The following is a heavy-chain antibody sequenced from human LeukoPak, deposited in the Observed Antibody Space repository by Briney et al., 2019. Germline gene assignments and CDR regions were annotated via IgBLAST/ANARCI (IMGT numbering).Heavy chain of an antibody. J-gene: IGHJ2*01. CDR2: IYYSGST. CDR3: ARRGSRWYWYFDL. Sequence: SGTLSLTCAVSGGSISSGGYSWSWIRQPPGTGLEWIGFIYYSGSTYYNPSLKSRVNISVDTSKNQFSLKLSSVTAADTAVYYCARRGSRWYWYFDLWGRGTLVTVSS. D-gene: IGHD6-13*01. CDR1: GGSISSGGYS. V-gene: IGHV4-30-4*07.